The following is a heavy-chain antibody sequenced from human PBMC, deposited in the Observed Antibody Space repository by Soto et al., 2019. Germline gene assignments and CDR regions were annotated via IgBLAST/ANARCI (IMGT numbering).Heavy chain of an antibody. J-gene: IGHJ4*02. CDR1: GYPLTNFY. V-gene: IGHV1-46*03. CDR2: INPNCGTT. D-gene: IGHD6-25*01. CDR3: ARGLGSGDY. Sequence: QVQLVQSGAEVKKPGASVKVSCKASGYPLTNFYRYWVRQAPGQGLEWMGIINPNCGTTNYAHNFQGRVNITRTTSTSTVYMDLSSLRSEDTAVYYCARGLGSGDYWGRGTLVTVSS.